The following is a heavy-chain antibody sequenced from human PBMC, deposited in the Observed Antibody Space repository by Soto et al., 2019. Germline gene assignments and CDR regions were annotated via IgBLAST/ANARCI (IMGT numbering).Heavy chain of an antibody. D-gene: IGHD3-22*01. CDR3: AKDGHYDSSGYYLAPTY. Sequence: PGGSLRLSCAASGFTFSSYGMHWVRQAPGKGLEWVAVISYDGSNKYYADSVKGRFTISRDNSKNTLYLQMNSLRAEDTAVYYCAKDGHYDSSGYYLAPTYWGQGTLVTVSS. CDR1: GFTFSSYG. CDR2: ISYDGSNK. V-gene: IGHV3-30*18. J-gene: IGHJ4*02.